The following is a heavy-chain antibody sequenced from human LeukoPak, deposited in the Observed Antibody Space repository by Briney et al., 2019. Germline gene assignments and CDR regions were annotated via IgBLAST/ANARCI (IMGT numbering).Heavy chain of an antibody. CDR2: INSDGGST. V-gene: IGHV3-74*01. CDR3: ARGGHCSSTSCYPYNWFDP. Sequence: GRSLRLSCAASGFTFSNYWMHWVRQAPGKGLVWVSRINSDGGSTTYADSVKGRFTISRDNAKNTLYLQMNSLRAEDTAVYYCARGGHCSSTSCYPYNWFDPWGQGTLVTVSS. D-gene: IGHD2-2*01. CDR1: GFTFSNYW. J-gene: IGHJ5*02.